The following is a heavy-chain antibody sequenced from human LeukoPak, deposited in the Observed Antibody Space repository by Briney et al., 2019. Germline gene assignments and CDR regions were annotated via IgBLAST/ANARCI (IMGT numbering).Heavy chain of an antibody. CDR3: ARSLDPWFDP. CDR1: SGSFSGYY. CDR2: IYYGGST. Sequence: SETLSLTCAVYSGSFSGYYWSWIRQPPGKGLEWIGYIYYGGSTNYNPSLKSRVTISVDTSKNQFSLKLSSVTAADTAVYYCARSLDPWFDPWGQGTLVTVFS. D-gene: IGHD1-1*01. V-gene: IGHV4-59*01. J-gene: IGHJ5*02.